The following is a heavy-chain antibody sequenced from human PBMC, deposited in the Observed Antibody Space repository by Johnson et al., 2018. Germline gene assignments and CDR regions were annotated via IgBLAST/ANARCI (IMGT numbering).Heavy chain of an antibody. Sequence: VQLVESGGGLIQPGGSLRLSCAASGFTVSSNYMRWVRQAPGKGLEWVSVIYSSGSTYYTDSVRGRFTISRDNSKKTLYLQMNSLRAEDTAVDYCVRVAYDDFWGGYYLNYGMDVWGRGTTVTVSS. CDR1: GFTVSSNY. V-gene: IGHV3-53*01. CDR2: IYSSGST. D-gene: IGHD3-3*01. J-gene: IGHJ6*02. CDR3: VRVAYDDFWGGYYLNYGMDV.